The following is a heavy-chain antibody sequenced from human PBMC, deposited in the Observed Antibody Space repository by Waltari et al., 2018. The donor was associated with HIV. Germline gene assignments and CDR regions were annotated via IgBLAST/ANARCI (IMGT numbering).Heavy chain of an antibody. D-gene: IGHD3-10*01. CDR1: GGSFSGYY. J-gene: IGHJ1*01. CDR3: ARSITMVRGGKYFQH. V-gene: IGHV4-34*01. CDR2: GKHSGSP. Sequence: QVQLQQWGAGLLKPSETLSLTCAVYGGSFSGYYWSWIRQPPGKGLEWIGEGKHSGSPNYNPSLKGRVTISVYTSKNQFSLQLSSVTAADTAVYYCARSITMVRGGKYFQHWGQGTLVTVSS.